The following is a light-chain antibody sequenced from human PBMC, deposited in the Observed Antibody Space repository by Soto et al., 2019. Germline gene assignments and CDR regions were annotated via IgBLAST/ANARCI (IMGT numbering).Light chain of an antibody. CDR3: SSYTTRSTYV. CDR2: DVN. CDR1: ISDVGGYDY. J-gene: IGLJ1*01. V-gene: IGLV2-14*01. Sequence: QSVLTQPASVSGSPGQSITISCTGTISDVGGYDYVSWYQQHPGKAPKLMIYDVNNRPSGVSNRFSGSKSGNTASLTISGLQADDEAEYYCSSYTTRSTYVFGTGNKVTVL.